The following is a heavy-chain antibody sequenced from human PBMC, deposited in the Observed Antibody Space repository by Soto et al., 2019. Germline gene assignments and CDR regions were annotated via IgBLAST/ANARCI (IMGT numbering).Heavy chain of an antibody. V-gene: IGHV3-30-3*01. CDR3: ARDKLAAHDY. CDR2: ISYDGSNK. D-gene: IGHD6-6*01. Sequence: QVQLVESGGGVVQPGRSLRLSCAASGFTFSSYAMHWVRQAPGKGLGWVAVISYDGSNKYYADSVKGRFTISRDNSKNTLYLQMNSLRAEDTAVYYCARDKLAAHDYWGQGTLVTVSS. J-gene: IGHJ4*02. CDR1: GFTFSSYA.